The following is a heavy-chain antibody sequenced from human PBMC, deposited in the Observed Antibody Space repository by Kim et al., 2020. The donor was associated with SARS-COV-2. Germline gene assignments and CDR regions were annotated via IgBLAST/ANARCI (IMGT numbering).Heavy chain of an antibody. CDR2: ISGGSGTI. D-gene: IGHD5-18*01. J-gene: IGHJ4*02. V-gene: IGHV3-48*02. CDR1: GFTFSSYS. Sequence: GGSLRLSCAASGFTFSSYSMTWVRQAPGKGLEWLSYISGGSGTIYYIDSVKGRFTISRDNAKVSLYLQMNSLRDEDTAVYYCARARYGGNSFPQLDYWGQGTQVTVSS. CDR3: ARARYGGNSFPQLDY.